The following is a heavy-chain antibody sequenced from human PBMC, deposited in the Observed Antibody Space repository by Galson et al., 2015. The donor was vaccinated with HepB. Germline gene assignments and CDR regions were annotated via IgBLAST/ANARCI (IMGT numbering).Heavy chain of an antibody. CDR2: IWYDGSNK. CDR3: ARAPLGGGPYLNAFDI. J-gene: IGHJ3*02. D-gene: IGHD3-16*01. Sequence: SLRLSCAASGFTFSSYGMHWVRQAPGKGLEWVAVIWYDGSNKYYADSVKGRFTISRDNSKNTLYLQMNSLRAEDTAVYYCARAPLGGGPYLNAFDISGQATMVTVSS. CDR1: GFTFSSYG. V-gene: IGHV3-33*01.